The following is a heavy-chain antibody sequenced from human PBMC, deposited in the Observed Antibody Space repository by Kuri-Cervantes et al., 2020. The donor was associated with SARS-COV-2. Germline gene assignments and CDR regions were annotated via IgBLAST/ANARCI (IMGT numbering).Heavy chain of an antibody. Sequence: GGSLRLSCAPSGFTFSSYGMHWVRQAPGKGLEWVAFIWYGGSNKYYADSVKGRFTISRDNSKNTLYLQMNSLRAEDTAVYYCAKVGISGVAGLLPYYFDYWGRGTLVTVSS. V-gene: IGHV3-30*02. J-gene: IGHJ4*02. CDR1: GFTFSSYG. CDR2: IWYGGSNK. CDR3: AKVGISGVAGLLPYYFDY. D-gene: IGHD1-14*01.